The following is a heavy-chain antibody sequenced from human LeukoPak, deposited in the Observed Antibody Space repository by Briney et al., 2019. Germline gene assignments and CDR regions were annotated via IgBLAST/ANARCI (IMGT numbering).Heavy chain of an antibody. D-gene: IGHD3-16*02. V-gene: IGHV4-39*01. J-gene: IGHJ3*02. CDR2: IYYSGST. CDR3: VAVWGSYRDAFDI. Sequence: SETLSLTCTVSGGSISSSSYYWGWIRQPPGKGLEWIGSIYYSGSTYYNASLKSRVTISGDTSKNQFSLKLSSVTAADTAPYYCVAVWGSYRDAFDIWGQGTMVTVSP. CDR1: GGSISSSSYY.